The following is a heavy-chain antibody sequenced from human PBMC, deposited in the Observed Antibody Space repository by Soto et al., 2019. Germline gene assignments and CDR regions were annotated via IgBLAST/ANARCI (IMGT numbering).Heavy chain of an antibody. D-gene: IGHD2-15*01. CDR1: GYTFTSYA. CDR2: INAGNGNT. J-gene: IGHJ4*02. CDR3: ARDSTLSRSRSGGRCSDY. Sequence: QDQLVQSGAEVKKPGASVKVSCKASGYTFTSYAMHWVRQAPGQRLEWMGWINAGNGNTKYSQKFQGRVTITRDTSASTAYMELSSLRSEDTAVYYCARDSTLSRSRSGGRCSDYWGQRTLVTVSS. V-gene: IGHV1-3*01.